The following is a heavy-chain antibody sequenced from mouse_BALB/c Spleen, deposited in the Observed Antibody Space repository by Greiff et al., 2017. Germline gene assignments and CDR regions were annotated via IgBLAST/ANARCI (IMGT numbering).Heavy chain of an antibody. V-gene: IGHV3-6*02. CDR2: ISYDGSN. J-gene: IGHJ2*01. CDR3: AREETFEYYFDY. Sequence: EVKLQESGPGLVKPSQSLSLTCSVTGYSITSGYYWNWIRHFPGNKLEWMGYISYDGSNNYNPSLKNRISITRDTSKNQFFLKLNSVTTEDTATYYCAREETFEYYFDYWGQGTTLTVSS. CDR1: GYSITSGYY.